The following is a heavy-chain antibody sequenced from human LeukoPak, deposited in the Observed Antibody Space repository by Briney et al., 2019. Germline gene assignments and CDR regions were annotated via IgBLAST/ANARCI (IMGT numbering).Heavy chain of an antibody. Sequence: KVSCKGSGYSFTNYWIGWVRQMPGKGLEWMRIIYPADSDSRYSPSFQGQVIISADKSIRTAYLQWSSLKASDTAIYYCARLTGDRTFDIWGQGTMVTISS. V-gene: IGHV5-51*01. CDR2: IYPADSDS. CDR1: GYSFTNYW. CDR3: ARLTGDRTFDI. J-gene: IGHJ3*02. D-gene: IGHD7-27*01.